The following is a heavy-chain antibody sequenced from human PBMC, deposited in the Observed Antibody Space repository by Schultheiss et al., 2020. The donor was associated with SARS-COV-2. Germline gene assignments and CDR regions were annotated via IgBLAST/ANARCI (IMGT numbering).Heavy chain of an antibody. CDR2: IYYSGST. D-gene: IGHD6-6*01. CDR1: GGSISSSSHY. V-gene: IGHV4-39*07. CDR3: ARAEYGVSSAFDM. J-gene: IGHJ3*02. Sequence: SQTLSLTCTVSGGSISSSSHYWGWIRQPPGKGLEWIGGIYYSGSTNYNPSLKSRVTILVDTSKNQFSLKLSSVTAADTAVYYCARAEYGVSSAFDMWGQGTMVTVSS.